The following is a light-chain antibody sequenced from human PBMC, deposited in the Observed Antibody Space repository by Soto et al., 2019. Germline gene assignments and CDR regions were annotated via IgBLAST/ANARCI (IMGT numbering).Light chain of an antibody. CDR1: ESVSSSY. V-gene: IGKV3-20*01. CDR2: GAS. J-gene: IGKJ1*01. Sequence: EIVLTQSPGTLSLSPGERATLSCRASESVSSSYLAWYQQKPGQAPRLLIFGASSRATGTPDRFSGSGSGTDFNLTISRLEPEDFAVYYCQQYGSSPPWTFGQGTEVEIK. CDR3: QQYGSSPPWT.